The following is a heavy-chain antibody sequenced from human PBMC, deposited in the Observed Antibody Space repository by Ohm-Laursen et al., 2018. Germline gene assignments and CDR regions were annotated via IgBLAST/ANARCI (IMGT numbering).Heavy chain of an antibody. CDR3: AKGFSTVTTFLDY. Sequence: SLRLSCAASGFTFSSYAMSWVRQAPGKGLEWVSSIAGSGDYTYHADSVKGRFTISRDSSKNTLYLQMNSLGAEDTAVYYCAKGFSTVTTFLDYWGQGTLVTVSS. CDR1: GFTFSSYA. CDR2: IAGSGDYT. J-gene: IGHJ4*02. V-gene: IGHV3-23*01. D-gene: IGHD4-17*01.